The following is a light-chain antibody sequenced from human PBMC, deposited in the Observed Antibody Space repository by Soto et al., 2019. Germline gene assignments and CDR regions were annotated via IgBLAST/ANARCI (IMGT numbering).Light chain of an antibody. CDR1: QSVSSSF. J-gene: IGKJ1*01. Sequence: VLPQPPGTLSLSPGESATLSCRASQSVSSSFLAWYEQKAGQAPRLLIYGASRRATGIPARFSGSGSGTDFTLTIISRLHADFAAVYCQQHYSYRPSFGQGTKVDIK. CDR2: GAS. CDR3: QQHYSYRPS. V-gene: IGKV3-20*01.